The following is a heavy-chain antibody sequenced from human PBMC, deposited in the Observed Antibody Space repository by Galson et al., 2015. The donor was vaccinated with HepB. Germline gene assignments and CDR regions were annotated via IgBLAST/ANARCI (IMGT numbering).Heavy chain of an antibody. V-gene: IGHV3-7*01. J-gene: IGHJ3*02. CDR2: IKQDGSEK. D-gene: IGHD4-17*01. CDR1: GFTFSNFW. Sequence: SLRLSCAASGFTFSNFWMSWVRQAPGKGLEWVANIKQDGSEKHYVDSVKGRFTISRDNVKNSLYLQMSSLRDGDTAVYYCARAIYGDWGSDAFDIWGQGAMVTASS. CDR3: ARAIYGDWGSDAFDI.